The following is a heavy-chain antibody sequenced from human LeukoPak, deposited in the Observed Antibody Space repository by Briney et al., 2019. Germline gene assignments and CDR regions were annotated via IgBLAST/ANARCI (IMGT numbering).Heavy chain of an antibody. Sequence: GESLKISCKGSGYSFTSYWISWVRQMPGKGLEWMGRIDPSDSYTNYSPSFQGHVTISADKSIGTAYLQWSSLKASDTAMYYCARLMITFGGVIVPYFDYWGQGTLVTVSS. V-gene: IGHV5-10-1*01. CDR1: GYSFTSYW. J-gene: IGHJ4*02. CDR3: ARLMITFGGVIVPYFDY. D-gene: IGHD3-16*02. CDR2: IDPSDSYT.